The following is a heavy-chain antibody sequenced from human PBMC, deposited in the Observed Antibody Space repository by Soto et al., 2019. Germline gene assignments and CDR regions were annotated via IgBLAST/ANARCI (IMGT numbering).Heavy chain of an antibody. CDR2: ISSSSSYI. D-gene: IGHD3-10*01. Sequence: RLSCAASGFTVSSYSMNWVRQAPGKALEWVSSISSSSSYIYYADSVKGRFTIARDNAKNSLYLQMNSLRAEDTAVYYCALRRGWFGESPRDAFDIWGQGTMVTVSS. J-gene: IGHJ3*02. CDR1: GFTVSSYS. V-gene: IGHV3-21*01. CDR3: ALRRGWFGESPRDAFDI.